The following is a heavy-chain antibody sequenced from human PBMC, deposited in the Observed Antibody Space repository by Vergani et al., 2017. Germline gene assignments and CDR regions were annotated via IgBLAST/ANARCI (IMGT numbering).Heavy chain of an antibody. CDR2: INHSGST. V-gene: IGHV4-34*01. Sequence: QVQLQQWGAGLLKPSETLSLTCAVYGGSFSGYYWSWIRQPPGKGLEWIGEINHSGSTNYNPSLKSRVTISVDTSKNQFSLRLSSVTAADTAVYYCARQGLPVPAAIAGGVNCFNPWGQGTLVTVSS. D-gene: IGHD2-2*01. CDR3: ARQGLPVPAAIAGGVNCFNP. CDR1: GGSFSGYY. J-gene: IGHJ5*02.